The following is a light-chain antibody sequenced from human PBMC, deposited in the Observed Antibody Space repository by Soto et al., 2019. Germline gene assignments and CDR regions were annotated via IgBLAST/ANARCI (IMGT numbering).Light chain of an antibody. CDR1: QSVRTY. J-gene: IGKJ4*01. V-gene: IGKV3-11*01. CDR2: DAS. Sequence: EIVLTQSPVTLSLSPGERATLSCRASQSVRTYLAWYQVKPGQAPRLLIYDASRRASGVPARFSGSGSGTDFTLTISSLEPEDFGVYYCQRYDNWPLTFGGGTKVEVK. CDR3: QRYDNWPLT.